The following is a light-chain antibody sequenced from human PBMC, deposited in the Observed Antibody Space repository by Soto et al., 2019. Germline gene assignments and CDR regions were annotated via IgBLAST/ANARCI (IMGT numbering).Light chain of an antibody. Sequence: QTVVTQSPSASASLGASVKLTCTLSSGHSSCAIAWHQQQPAKGPRYLMKLNSDGSHSKGDGIPDRFSGSSSGAVRYLTISSLQSEDEADYYCQTWGTGFVVFGGGTQLTVL. V-gene: IGLV4-69*01. J-gene: IGLJ2*01. CDR2: LNSDGSH. CDR1: SGHSSCA. CDR3: QTWGTGFVV.